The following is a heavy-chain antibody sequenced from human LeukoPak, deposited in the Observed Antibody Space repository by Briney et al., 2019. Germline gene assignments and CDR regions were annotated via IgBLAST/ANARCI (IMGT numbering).Heavy chain of an antibody. CDR3: TTDDRSSYYYMDV. Sequence: GGSLRLSCAASGFTFSNAWMSWVRQAPGKGLEWVGRIKSKTDGGTTDCAAPVKDRFTISRDDSKTTLYLQMNSLKTEDTAVYYCTTDDRSSYYYMDVWGKGTTVTVSS. J-gene: IGHJ6*03. V-gene: IGHV3-15*01. D-gene: IGHD1-14*01. CDR1: GFTFSNAW. CDR2: IKSKTDGGTT.